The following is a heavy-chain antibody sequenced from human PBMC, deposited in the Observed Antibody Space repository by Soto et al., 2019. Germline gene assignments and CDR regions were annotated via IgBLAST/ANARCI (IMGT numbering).Heavy chain of an antibody. CDR1: GYTFTHYG. V-gene: IGHV1-18*01. CDR3: ARDHHSGGKYWYFDI. D-gene: IGHD2-15*01. Sequence: QVQLVQSGAEVKKPGASVKVSCKASGYTFTHYGITWVRQSPGQGLEWMGWINSFSGDTNYPQKLQGRLTMTTVTSTITVYMELRNLRSDDTAVYYCARDHHSGGKYWYFDIWGRGTLVSVSS. J-gene: IGHJ2*01. CDR2: INSFSGDT.